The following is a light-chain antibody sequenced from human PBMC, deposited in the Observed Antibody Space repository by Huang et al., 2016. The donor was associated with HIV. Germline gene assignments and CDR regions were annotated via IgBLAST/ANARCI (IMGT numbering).Light chain of an antibody. V-gene: IGKV1-33*01. CDR3: QHYDSLPLT. CDR2: DAS. CDR1: QDIRNH. Sequence: DIQMTQSPSSLSASVGARVTITCQASQDIRNHLNWYQHKPGKAPKLLIYDASSLETGVPSRFSGGGSGTDFTFTVSSLQPEDIATYYCQHYDSLPLTFGGGTKVEIK. J-gene: IGKJ4*01.